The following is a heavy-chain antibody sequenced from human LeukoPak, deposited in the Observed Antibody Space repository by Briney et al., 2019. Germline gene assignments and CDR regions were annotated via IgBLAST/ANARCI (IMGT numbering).Heavy chain of an antibody. Sequence: GRSLRLSCAASGFTFSSYAMHWVRQAPGKGLEWVAVISYDGSNKYYADSVRGRFTISRDNSKNTLYLQMNSLRAEDTAVYYCARVEMATISIRYWGQGTLVTVSS. CDR1: GFTFSSYA. CDR3: ARVEMATISIRY. J-gene: IGHJ4*02. D-gene: IGHD5-24*01. V-gene: IGHV3-30*14. CDR2: ISYDGSNK.